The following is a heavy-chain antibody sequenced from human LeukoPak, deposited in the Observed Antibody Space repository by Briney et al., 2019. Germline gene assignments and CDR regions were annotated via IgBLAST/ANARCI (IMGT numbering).Heavy chain of an antibody. CDR3: ARRKTDIVIVPAAISGTAKSRPIMDV. CDR1: GYTFTSYD. CDR2: MNPNSGNT. J-gene: IGHJ6*03. Sequence: ASVKVSCKASGYTFTSYDTNWVRQATGQGLEWMGWMNPNSGNTGYAQKFQGRVTMTRNTSITTAYMELSSLRSEDTAVYYCARRKTDIVIVPAAISGTAKSRPIMDVWGKGTTVTVSS. D-gene: IGHD2-2*02. V-gene: IGHV1-8*01.